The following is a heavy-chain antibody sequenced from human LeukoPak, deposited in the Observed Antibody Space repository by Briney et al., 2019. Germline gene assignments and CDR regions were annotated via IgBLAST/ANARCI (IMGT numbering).Heavy chain of an antibody. CDR2: IRYDGSNK. CDR1: GFTFSSYG. V-gene: IGHV3-30*02. Sequence: GGSLRLSCAASGFTFSSYGMHWVRQAPGKWLEWVAFIRYDGSNKYYADSVKGRFTISRDNSKNTLYLQMNSLRAEDTAVYYRAKGITGAGYCSGGSCSGYFDYWGQGTLVTVSS. CDR3: AKGITGAGYCSGGSCSGYFDY. J-gene: IGHJ4*02. D-gene: IGHD2-15*01.